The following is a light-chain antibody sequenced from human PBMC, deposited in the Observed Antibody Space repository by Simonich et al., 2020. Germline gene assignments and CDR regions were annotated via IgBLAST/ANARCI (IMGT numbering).Light chain of an antibody. CDR1: QSVSSN. V-gene: IGKV3-15*01. J-gene: IGKJ1*01. CDR2: VAS. Sequence: EIVMTQSPATLSVSPGERATLSCRASQSVSSNFACYQQKPGQAPRLRIYVASTRATGIPARFSGSGSWTEFTLTISSLQSEDFAVYYWQQYNNWWTFGQGTKVEIK. CDR3: QQYNNWWT.